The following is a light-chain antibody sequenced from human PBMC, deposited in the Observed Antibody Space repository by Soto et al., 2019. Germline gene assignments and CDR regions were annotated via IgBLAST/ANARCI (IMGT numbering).Light chain of an antibody. Sequence: EIVMTQSPGTLSVSPGERDTLSCRASQSVSSRLAWYQHQPGQAHSPRIPGDAGRATGIRNPFSGSGSGTDLNFTITSREPQDDALEDYYYQHDRSPIIFGQGTRLEIK. CDR2: GDA. CDR1: QSVSSR. J-gene: IGKJ5*01. V-gene: IGKV3D-15*01. CDR3: QHDRSPII.